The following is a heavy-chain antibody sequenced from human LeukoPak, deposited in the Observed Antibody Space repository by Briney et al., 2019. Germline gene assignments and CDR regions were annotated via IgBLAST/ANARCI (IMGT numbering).Heavy chain of an antibody. CDR3: ARDVSSSLYYYYYMDV. CDR1: GFTFSSYA. Sequence: GGSLRLSCAASGFTFSSYAMHWVRQAPGKGLEWVAVISYDGSNKYHADSVKGRFTISRDNSKNTLYLQMNSLRAEDTAVYYCARDVSSSLYYYYYMDVWGKGTTVTVSS. D-gene: IGHD6-6*01. CDR2: ISYDGSNK. V-gene: IGHV3-30*01. J-gene: IGHJ6*03.